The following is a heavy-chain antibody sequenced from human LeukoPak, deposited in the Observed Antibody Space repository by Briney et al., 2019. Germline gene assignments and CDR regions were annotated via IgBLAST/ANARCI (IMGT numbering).Heavy chain of an antibody. J-gene: IGHJ4*02. Sequence: ASVKVSCKASGYTFTDYYIHWVRQAPGQGLEWMGWIDPNSGGTNYAQKFQGRVTMTRDTSISTAYMELSSLRSDDTAVYYCTRDATAAKDGYWGKGTLVTVS. CDR1: GYTFTDYY. D-gene: IGHD6-13*01. CDR2: IDPNSGGT. V-gene: IGHV1-2*02. CDR3: TRDATAAKDGY.